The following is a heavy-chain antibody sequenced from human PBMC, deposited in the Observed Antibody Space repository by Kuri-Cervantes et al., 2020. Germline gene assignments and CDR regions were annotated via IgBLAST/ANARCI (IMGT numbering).Heavy chain of an antibody. CDR1: GYTFTNYG. CDR3: ARDHLGDTMIVVGRAFDI. J-gene: IGHJ3*02. D-gene: IGHD3-22*01. CDR2: ITPFNGNT. V-gene: IGHV1-18*01. Sequence: ASVKVSCKASGYTFTNYGITWMRQAPGQALEWMGWITPFNGNTNYAQKFQDRVTITGDRSMSTAYMELSSLRSEDTAVYYCARDHLGDTMIVVGRAFDIWGQGTMVTVSS.